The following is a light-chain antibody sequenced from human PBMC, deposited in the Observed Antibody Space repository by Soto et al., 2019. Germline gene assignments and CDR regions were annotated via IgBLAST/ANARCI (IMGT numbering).Light chain of an antibody. V-gene: IGKV1-5*01. CDR1: QSISSW. Sequence: DIQMTQSPSTLSASVGDRVTITCRASQSISSWLAWYQQKPGKAPKLLIYDASSLESGVPSRFSGSGSGTEFSLTVSSLQLDDFATYYCQQYNSYSPTFGGGTKVALK. J-gene: IGKJ4*01. CDR3: QQYNSYSPT. CDR2: DAS.